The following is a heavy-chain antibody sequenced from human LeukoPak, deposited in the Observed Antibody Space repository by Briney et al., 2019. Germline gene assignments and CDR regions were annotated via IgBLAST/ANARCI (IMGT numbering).Heavy chain of an antibody. CDR2: IYTSGST. CDR3: ARDRADLWSGYYYEP. V-gene: IGHV4-61*02. CDR1: GGSISSGSYY. D-gene: IGHD3-3*01. Sequence: PSETLSLTCTVSGGSISSGSYYWSWIRQPAGKGLEWIGRIYTSGSTNYNPSLKSRVTISVDTSKNQFSLKLSSVTAADTAVYYCARDRADLWSGYYYEPWGQGTLVTVSS. J-gene: IGHJ5*02.